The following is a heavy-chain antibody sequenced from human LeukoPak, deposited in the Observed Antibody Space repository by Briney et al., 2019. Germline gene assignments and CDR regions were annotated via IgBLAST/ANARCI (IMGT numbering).Heavy chain of an antibody. J-gene: IGHJ6*02. V-gene: IGHV4-59*01. CDR1: GGSISSYY. D-gene: IGHD6-19*01. CDR3: ARASSGSYGMDV. CDR2: IYYSGST. Sequence: SETLSLTCTVSGGSISSYYWSWTRQPPGKGLEWIGYIYYSGSTNYNPSLKSRVTISVDTSKNQFSLKLSSVTAADTAVYYCARASSGSYGMDVWGQGTTVTVSS.